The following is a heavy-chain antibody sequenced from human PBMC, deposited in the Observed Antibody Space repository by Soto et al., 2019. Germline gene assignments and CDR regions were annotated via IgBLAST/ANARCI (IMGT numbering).Heavy chain of an antibody. CDR3: ARGDNRNWNALFYYYYYMDV. CDR2: INAGNGNT. D-gene: IGHD1-1*01. CDR1: GYTFTSYA. Sequence: ASVKVSCKASGYTFTSYAMHWVRQAPGQRLEWMGWINAGNGNTKYSHKFQGRVTITRDTSASTAYMELSSLRSEDTAVYYCARGDNRNWNALFYYYYYMDVWGKGTTVTVSS. J-gene: IGHJ6*03. V-gene: IGHV1-3*01.